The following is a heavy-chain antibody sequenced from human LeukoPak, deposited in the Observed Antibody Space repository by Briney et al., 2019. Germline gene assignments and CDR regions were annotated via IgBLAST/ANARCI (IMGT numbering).Heavy chain of an antibody. J-gene: IGHJ4*02. CDR1: GLTFSTYT. Sequence: PGGSLRLSCAASGLTFSTYTMNWVRQAPGKGLEWVSSISSGSSYIYYADSMRGRFTVSRDDAKNSLYLQMNSLKAEDTAVYFCASHYDIDYWGQGTLVTVS. CDR2: ISSGSSYI. CDR3: ASHYDIDY. D-gene: IGHD3-9*01. V-gene: IGHV3-21*06.